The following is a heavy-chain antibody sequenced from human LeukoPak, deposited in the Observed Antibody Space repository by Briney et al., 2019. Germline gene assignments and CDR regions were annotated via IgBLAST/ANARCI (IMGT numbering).Heavy chain of an antibody. CDR1: GGSISSYY. J-gene: IGHJ4*02. CDR3: ARRDSSSWYSYYFDY. V-gene: IGHV4-59*08. CDR2: IYSSGST. Sequence: PPETLSLTCTVSGGSISSYYWSWIRQPPGKGMEWTGYIYSSGSTNYHPYLKSRVTISVDPSTNQFSLKLSSVTAADTAVYYCARRDSSSWYSYYFDYWGQGTLVTVSS. D-gene: IGHD6-13*01.